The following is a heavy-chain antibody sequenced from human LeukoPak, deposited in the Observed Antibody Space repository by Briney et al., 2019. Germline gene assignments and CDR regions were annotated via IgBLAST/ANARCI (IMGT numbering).Heavy chain of an antibody. V-gene: IGHV1-69*04. Sequence: ASVKVSCKASGGTFSSYAISWVRQAPGQGLEWMGRIIPILGIANYAQKFQGRVTMTRDTSTSTVYMELSSLRSEDTAVYYCARGATYYYDSSGYYEPYFDYWGQGTLVTVSS. CDR1: GGTFSSYA. CDR3: ARGATYYYDSSGYYEPYFDY. D-gene: IGHD3-22*01. CDR2: IIPILGIA. J-gene: IGHJ4*02.